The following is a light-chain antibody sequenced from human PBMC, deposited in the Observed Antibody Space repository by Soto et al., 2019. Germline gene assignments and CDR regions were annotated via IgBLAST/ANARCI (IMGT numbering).Light chain of an antibody. CDR2: EVT. CDR3: SSYTTYSTYV. J-gene: IGLJ1*01. V-gene: IGLV2-14*03. Sequence: QSALTQPASVSGSPGQSIAISCTGTSSDVGLYDYVSWYQQHPGKAPKLIIYEVTDRPSGVSNRFSGSKSGNTASLTISGLQAEDEAHYYCSSYTTYSTYVFGTGTQLTVL. CDR1: SSDVGLYDY.